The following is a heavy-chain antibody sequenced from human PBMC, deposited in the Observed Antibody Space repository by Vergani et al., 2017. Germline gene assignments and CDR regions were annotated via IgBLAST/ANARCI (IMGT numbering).Heavy chain of an antibody. Sequence: EVQLVESGGGLVQPGGSLRLSCAASGFTFSNYWMSWVRQAPGKGLEWVANVKQDGSEKYYVDSVKGRFTISRDNAKNSLYLQMNSLRAEDTAVYYCCGDYGMDVWGQGTTVTVSS. CDR2: VKQDGSEK. V-gene: IGHV3-7*03. J-gene: IGHJ6*02. CDR3: CGDYGMDV. D-gene: IGHD4-17*01. CDR1: GFTFSNYW.